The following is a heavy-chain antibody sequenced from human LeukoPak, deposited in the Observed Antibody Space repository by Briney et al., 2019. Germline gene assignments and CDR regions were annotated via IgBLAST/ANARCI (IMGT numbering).Heavy chain of an antibody. CDR3: AREEEWELLES. V-gene: IGHV1-69*04. CDR2: IIPILGIA. CDR1: GGTFSSYA. J-gene: IGHJ4*02. Sequence: ASVKVSCKASGGTFSSYAISWVRQAPGQGLEWMGRIIPILGIANHAQKFQGRVTITADKSTSTAYMELSSLRSEDTAVYYCAREEEWELLESWGQGTLVTVSS. D-gene: IGHD1-26*01.